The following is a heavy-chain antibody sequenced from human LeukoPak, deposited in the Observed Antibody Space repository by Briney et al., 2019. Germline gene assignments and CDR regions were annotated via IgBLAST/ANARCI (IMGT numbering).Heavy chain of an antibody. D-gene: IGHD2-21*02. CDR3: ARFRTWGDKAFDY. J-gene: IGHJ4*02. CDR2: IGTTSGAI. V-gene: IGHV3-48*01. Sequence: GGSLRLSCAASGFTFNAFGMNRVRQAPGKGLEWVSYIGTTSGAIYYADSVKGRFTISRDSAKNSLYLQMNSLRAEDTAVYYCARFRTWGDKAFDYWGQGTLVTVSS. CDR1: GFTFNAFG.